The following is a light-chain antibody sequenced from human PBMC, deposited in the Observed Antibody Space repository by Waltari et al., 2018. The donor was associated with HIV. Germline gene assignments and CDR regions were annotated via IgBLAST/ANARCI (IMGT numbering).Light chain of an antibody. V-gene: IGLV2-23*02. J-gene: IGLJ2*01. CDR3: CAYAGSTTYVI. CDR1: SSDVGGSNP. Sequence: QSALTQPASVSGSPGPSITISCTGTSSDVGGSNPVSWYQQPPGKAPKLMIYEVSKRPSGVSNRFSGSKSGNTASLTISGLQAEDEADYYCCAYAGSTTYVIFGGGTKLTVL. CDR2: EVS.